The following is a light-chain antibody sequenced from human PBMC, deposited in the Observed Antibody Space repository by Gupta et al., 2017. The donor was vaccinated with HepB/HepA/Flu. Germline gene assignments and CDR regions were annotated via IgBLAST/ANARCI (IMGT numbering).Light chain of an antibody. J-gene: IGLJ3*02. CDR2: DVT. V-gene: IGLV2-14*03. CDR1: SSDVGAYQY. Sequence: QSALTQPASVSGSPGQSITISCTGTSSDVGAYQYVSWYQQHPNKAPKLIIYDVTHRPSGVSTRFSGSKSGNTASLTISGLQAEDEADYYCSSYTSSDTLVFGGGTEVTVL. CDR3: SSYTSSDTLV.